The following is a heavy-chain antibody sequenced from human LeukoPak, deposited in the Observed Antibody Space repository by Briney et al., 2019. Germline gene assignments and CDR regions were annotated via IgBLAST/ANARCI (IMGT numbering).Heavy chain of an antibody. Sequence: PGGSLRLSCAASGFTFSSYSMNWVRQAPGKGLEWVSYISSSSSTIYYADSVKGRFTISRDNAKNSLYLQMNSLRAEDTAVYYCARGSDTAMVTLFRGYYYYMDVWGKGTTVTVSS. CDR2: ISSSSSTI. D-gene: IGHD5-18*01. V-gene: IGHV3-48*01. CDR3: ARGSDTAMVTLFRGYYYYMDV. CDR1: GFTFSSYS. J-gene: IGHJ6*03.